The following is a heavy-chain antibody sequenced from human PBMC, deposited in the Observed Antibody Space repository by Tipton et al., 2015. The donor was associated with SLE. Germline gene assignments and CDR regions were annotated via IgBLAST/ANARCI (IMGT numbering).Heavy chain of an antibody. V-gene: IGHV4-34*01. D-gene: IGHD2-15*01. CDR2: INHSGGT. CDR3: ASGPLYCSGGSCSPGWFDP. CDR1: GGSFSGYY. Sequence: TLSLTCAVYGGSFSGYYWSWIRQPPGKGLEWIGEINHSGGTNYNPSLKSRVTISVDTSKNQFSLKLSSVTAADTAVYYCASGPLYCSGGSCSPGWFDPWGQGTLVTVSS. J-gene: IGHJ5*02.